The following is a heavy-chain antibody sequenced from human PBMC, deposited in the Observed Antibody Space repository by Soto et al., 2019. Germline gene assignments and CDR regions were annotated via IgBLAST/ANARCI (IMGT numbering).Heavy chain of an antibody. CDR3: AKDRITIFGVVIPYLFDP. J-gene: IGHJ5*02. D-gene: IGHD3-3*01. V-gene: IGHV3-23*01. CDR2: ISGSGGST. CDR1: GFIFSSYA. Sequence: EVQLLESGGGLVQPGGSLRLSCAASGFIFSSYAMSWVRQAPGKGLEWVSGISGSGGSTYYADSVKGRFTISRDNSKNTLYLQMNCLRAEDTAVYYCAKDRITIFGVVIPYLFDPWGQGTLVTVSS.